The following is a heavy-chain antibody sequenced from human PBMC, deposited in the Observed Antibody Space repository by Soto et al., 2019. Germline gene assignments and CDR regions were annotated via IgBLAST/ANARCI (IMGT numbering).Heavy chain of an antibody. D-gene: IGHD3-22*01. CDR2: VYYSGSS. V-gene: IGHV4-30-4*01. CDR3: ARMSYSYDKWYFDL. Sequence: KPSETLSRTCSVSGGSINNDDFYWSWLRQTPGKGLQWIGYVYYSGSSDCIPSLKSRLSMSIDKSKNQFTLKLSSVTAADTAIYYCARMSYSYDKWYFDLWGRGTLVTVSS. J-gene: IGHJ2*01. CDR1: GGSINNDDFY.